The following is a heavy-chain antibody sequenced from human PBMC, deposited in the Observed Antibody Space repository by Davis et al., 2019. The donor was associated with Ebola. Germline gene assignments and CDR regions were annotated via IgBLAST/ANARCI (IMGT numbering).Heavy chain of an antibody. CDR2: IHYSGST. CDR1: GGSFSGYY. Sequence: SETLSLTCAVYGGSFSGYYWSWIRQPPGKGLEWIGHIHYSGSTNYNPSLKSRVTTSVDTSKNQFSLNLSSVTAADTAVYYCARGGISRYQYFDYWGQGTLVTVSS. J-gene: IGHJ4*02. V-gene: IGHV4-59*01. D-gene: IGHD2-15*01. CDR3: ARGGISRYQYFDY.